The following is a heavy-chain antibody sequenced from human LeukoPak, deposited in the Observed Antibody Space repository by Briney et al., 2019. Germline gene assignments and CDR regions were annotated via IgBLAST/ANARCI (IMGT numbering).Heavy chain of an antibody. V-gene: IGHV5-10-1*01. CDR2: IDPSDSYT. CDR3: AIKYYYLYGMDV. J-gene: IGHJ6*02. CDR1: GYSFTSYW. Sequence: GESLQISCKGSGYSFTSYWISWVRQMPGKGLEWMGRIDPSDSYTNYSPSFQGHVTISADKSISTAYLQWSSLKASDTAMYYCAIKYYYLYGMDVWGQGTTVTAS.